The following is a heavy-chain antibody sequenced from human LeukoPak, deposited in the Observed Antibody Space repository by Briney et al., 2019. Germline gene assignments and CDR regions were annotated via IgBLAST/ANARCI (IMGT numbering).Heavy chain of an antibody. D-gene: IGHD2-15*01. J-gene: IGHJ6*02. CDR1: GNTFTDYY. V-gene: IGHV1-2*04. Sequence: ASVKVSCKASGNTFTDYYIHWVRQAPGQGLEWMGWINPKSGGTNYAQKFQGWVTMTRDTSISTAYMDLSRLRSDDTAVYYCARVKICGVSGGSCYGYYYGLDVWGQGTPVTVSS. CDR3: ARVKICGVSGGSCYGYYYGLDV. CDR2: INPKSGGT.